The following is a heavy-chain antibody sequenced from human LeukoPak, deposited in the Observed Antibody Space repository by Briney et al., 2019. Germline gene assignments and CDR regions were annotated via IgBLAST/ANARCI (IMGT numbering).Heavy chain of an antibody. J-gene: IGHJ4*02. CDR1: GFTFSSYA. CDR2: ISSNGDST. Sequence: GGSLRLSCSASGFTFSSYAMHWVRQAPGKGLEYVSAISSNGDSTYYADSVRGRFTISRDNSKNTLYLQMSSLRAEDTAVYFCVKDLLYYCDSSVYYGEGWDYWGQGTLVTVSS. CDR3: VKDLLYYCDSSVYYGEGWDY. V-gene: IGHV3-64D*06. D-gene: IGHD3-22*01.